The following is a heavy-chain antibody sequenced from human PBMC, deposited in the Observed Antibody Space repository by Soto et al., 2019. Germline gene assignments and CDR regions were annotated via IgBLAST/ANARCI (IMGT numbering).Heavy chain of an antibody. D-gene: IGHD4-17*01. Sequence: SESLSLTCTVSGGSISSGGYYWSWIRQHPGKGLEWIGYIYYSGSTYYNPSLKSRVTISVDTSKNQFSLKLSSVTAADTAVYYCAREEDGDYVNRFDPWGQGTLVTVSS. V-gene: IGHV4-31*03. CDR1: GGSISSGGYY. J-gene: IGHJ5*02. CDR2: IYYSGST. CDR3: AREEDGDYVNRFDP.